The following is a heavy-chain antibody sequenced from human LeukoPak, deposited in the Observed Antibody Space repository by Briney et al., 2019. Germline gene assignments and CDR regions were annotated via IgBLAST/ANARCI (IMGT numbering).Heavy chain of an antibody. V-gene: IGHV3-33*03. CDR3: ASGDTTGYSGDAFNI. D-gene: IGHD3-22*01. CDR2: IWYDGSNK. CDR1: GFTFSRYG. Sequence: GRSLRLSCVASGFTFSRYGMHWVRQAPGKGLEWVAIIWYDGSNKYYADSVKGRFTISRDTSKNTLYLQMDGLRAEDTAVYYCASGDTTGYSGDAFNIWGQGTMVTVSS. J-gene: IGHJ3*02.